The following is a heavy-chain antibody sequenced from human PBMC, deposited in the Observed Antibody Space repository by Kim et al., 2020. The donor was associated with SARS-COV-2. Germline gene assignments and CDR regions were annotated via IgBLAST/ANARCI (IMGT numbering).Heavy chain of an antibody. CDR2: IYHSGST. Sequence: SETLSLTCAVSGGSISSSNWLSWVRQPPGKGLEWIGEIYHSGSTNNNPSLKSRVTIAVAKSKNQFSLKLSSVTAADTAVYYCASRVKTMVRGVMGSYYYGMDVWGQGTTVTVSS. CDR3: ASRVKTMVRGVMGSYYYGMDV. J-gene: IGHJ6*02. D-gene: IGHD3-10*01. V-gene: IGHV4-4*02. CDR1: GGSISSSNW.